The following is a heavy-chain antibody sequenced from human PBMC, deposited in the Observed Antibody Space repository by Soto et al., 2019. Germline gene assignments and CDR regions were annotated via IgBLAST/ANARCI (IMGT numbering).Heavy chain of an antibody. V-gene: IGHV3-66*01. CDR1: GFTVSSNY. Sequence: EVQLVESGGGLVQPGGSLRLSCAASGFTVSSNYMSWVRQAPGKGLEWVSVIYSGGSTYYADSVKGRFTISRDNSKNTLYLQMNSLRAEDTAVYYCARDPVDTAMGSMDVWGKGTTVTVSS. J-gene: IGHJ6*03. D-gene: IGHD5-18*01. CDR3: ARDPVDTAMGSMDV. CDR2: IYSGGST.